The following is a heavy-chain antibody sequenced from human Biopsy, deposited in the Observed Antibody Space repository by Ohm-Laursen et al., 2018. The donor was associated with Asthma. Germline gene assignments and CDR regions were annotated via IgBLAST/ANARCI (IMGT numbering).Heavy chain of an antibody. D-gene: IGHD3-22*01. Sequence: SLRLSCTASGFTFDNYTMHWVRQAPGKGLEWVTIISYDGRNTYYADSVEGRFTISRDNSRNTLFLQMSSLRPEDTAVYYCARGDSSNWSHYYFDYWGQGTLVTVSS. J-gene: IGHJ4*02. V-gene: IGHV3-30*04. CDR3: ARGDSSNWSHYYFDY. CDR1: GFTFDNYT. CDR2: ISYDGRNT.